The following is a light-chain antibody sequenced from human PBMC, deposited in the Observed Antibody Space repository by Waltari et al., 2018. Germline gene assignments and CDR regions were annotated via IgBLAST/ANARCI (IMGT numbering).Light chain of an antibody. Sequence: SYILTQAPSVAVAPGQTARISCGGNNFGSKRVHWYQQKPGQAPLLVLYDNIDRPSGIPERFSGSNSRNMATLTISRVEAGDEADYYCQVWDSDVIFGGGTKLTVL. CDR3: QVWDSDVI. J-gene: IGLJ2*01. CDR2: DNI. V-gene: IGLV3-21*02. CDR1: NFGSKR.